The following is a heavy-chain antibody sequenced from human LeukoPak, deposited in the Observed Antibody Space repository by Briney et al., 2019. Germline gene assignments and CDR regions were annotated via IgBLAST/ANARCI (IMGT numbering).Heavy chain of an antibody. CDR3: ARSFGVVIERYYYYYMDV. D-gene: IGHD3-3*01. J-gene: IGHJ6*03. CDR2: ISSSSSQI. Sequence: GGSLTLSCAASGFTLSSYSMNWVRQAPGEGLEWVSSISSSSSQIYYADSVTGRFTISRDNAKNSLYLQINSLRAEDTAVYYCARSFGVVIERYYYYYMDVWGEGTTVTVSS. V-gene: IGHV3-21*01. CDR1: GFTLSSYS.